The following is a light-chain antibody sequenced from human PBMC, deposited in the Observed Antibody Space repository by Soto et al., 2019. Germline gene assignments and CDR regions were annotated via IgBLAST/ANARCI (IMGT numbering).Light chain of an antibody. V-gene: IGKV1D-13*01. J-gene: IGKJ4*01. CDR3: QQFHNYPLT. CDR1: QDISSA. Sequence: AIQLTQSPSSLSASVGDRVTITCRASQDISSALAWYQQKPGRAPRLLIYDASGLESGVPSRFSGSGSGTDFTLTISSLQPEDFETYYCQQFHNYPLTFGGGTKVDIK. CDR2: DAS.